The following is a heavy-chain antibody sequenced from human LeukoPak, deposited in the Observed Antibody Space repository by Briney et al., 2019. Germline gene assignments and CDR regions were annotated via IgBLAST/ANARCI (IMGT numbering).Heavy chain of an antibody. J-gene: IGHJ4*02. CDR1: GFTFSSYW. CDR3: ARVGHYDSSGYFIFSSFDY. CDR2: INTDGSST. V-gene: IGHV3-74*01. D-gene: IGHD3-22*01. Sequence: GGSLRLSCAASGFTFSSYWMHWVRQAPGKGLVWVSRINTDGSSTSYADSVKGRFTISRDNAKNTLYLQMNSLRAEDTAVYYCARVGHYDSSGYFIFSSFDYWGQGTLVTVSS.